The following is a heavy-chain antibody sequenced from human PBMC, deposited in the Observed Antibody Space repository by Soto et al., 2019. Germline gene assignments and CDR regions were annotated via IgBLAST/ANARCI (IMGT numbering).Heavy chain of an antibody. Sequence: PSETLSLTCTVSGGSINSYYWSWIRQPPGKGLEWIGCIYYSGSTNYNPSLKSRVTISVDTSKNQFSLKLSSVTAADTAVYYCARQGRWSTEWWFDPWGQGSLVTVSS. CDR2: IYYSGST. CDR1: GGSINSYY. J-gene: IGHJ5*02. V-gene: IGHV4-59*08. D-gene: IGHD2-15*01. CDR3: ARQGRWSTEWWFDP.